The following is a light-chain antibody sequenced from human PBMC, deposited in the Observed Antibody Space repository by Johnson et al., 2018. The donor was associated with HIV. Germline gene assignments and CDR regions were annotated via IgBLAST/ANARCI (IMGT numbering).Light chain of an antibody. J-gene: IGLJ1*01. Sequence: QSVLTQPPSVSAAPGQKVTISCSGSNSNIGNNYVSWYQQLPGTAPKLLIYENNKRPSGIPDRFSGSKSGTSATLGITGLQTGDEADYYCGTWDGSLRAGVFGTGTKVTVL. CDR2: ENN. CDR1: NSNIGNNY. V-gene: IGLV1-51*02. CDR3: GTWDGSLRAGV.